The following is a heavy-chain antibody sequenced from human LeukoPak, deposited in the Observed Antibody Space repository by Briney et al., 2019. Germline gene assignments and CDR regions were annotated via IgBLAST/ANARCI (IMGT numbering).Heavy chain of an antibody. D-gene: IGHD4-11*01. J-gene: IGHJ4*02. Sequence: PSETLSLTCTVSGGSISSYYWSWIRQPAGKGLEWIGRIYSSGSTSGSTNYNPSLKSRVTMSLDTSKNQFSLELSSVTAADTAVYYCARGARWRYSKALDYWGQGTLVTVSS. CDR2: IYSSGSTSGST. V-gene: IGHV4-4*07. CDR3: ARGARWRYSKALDY. CDR1: GGSISSYY.